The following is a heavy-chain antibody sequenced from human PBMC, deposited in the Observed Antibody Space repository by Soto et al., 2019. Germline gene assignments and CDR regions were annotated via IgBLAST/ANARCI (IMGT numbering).Heavy chain of an antibody. J-gene: IGHJ5*02. Sequence: GGSLRLSCTGSGFTFGDFGMSWFRQAPGKGPEWVAVISHDGSKKYYVESVEGRFSISRDNSKSIVHLQMNNVRTEDTAVYYCAKDKGPYYDFWSGQRWFDPWGQGTLVTVSS. CDR3: AKDKGPYYDFWSGQRWFDP. V-gene: IGHV3-30*18. D-gene: IGHD3-3*01. CDR1: GFTFGDFG. CDR2: ISHDGSKK.